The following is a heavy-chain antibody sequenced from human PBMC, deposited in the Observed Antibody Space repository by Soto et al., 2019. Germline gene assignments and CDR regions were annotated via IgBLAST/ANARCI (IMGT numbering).Heavy chain of an antibody. CDR2: INHSGST. J-gene: IGHJ4*02. V-gene: IGHV4-34*01. CDR1: GGSFSGYY. D-gene: IGHD2-2*01. CDR3: ARGIVVVPAALVVVTAIPFYFDY. Sequence: SETLSLTCAVYGGSFSGYYWSWIRQPPGKGLEWIGEINHSGSTNYNPSLKSRVTISVDTSKNQFSLKLSSVTAADTAVYYCARGIVVVPAALVVVTAIPFYFDYWGQGTLVTVSS.